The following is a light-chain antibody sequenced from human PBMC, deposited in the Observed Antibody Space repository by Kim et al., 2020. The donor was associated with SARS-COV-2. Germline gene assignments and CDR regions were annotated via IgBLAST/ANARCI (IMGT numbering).Light chain of an antibody. CDR1: GIRTKY. Sequence: SYELTQPPAVSVGPGETARITCEADGIRTKYVHWYQQKPGQAPVLVIYYDKDRPPGIPEQFSGSKSGDTATLTISGVAGGDEADYYCQVWDGDSNHYVFGSGTKVTVL. J-gene: IGLJ1*01. V-gene: IGLV3-21*04. CDR3: QVWDGDSNHYV. CDR2: YDK.